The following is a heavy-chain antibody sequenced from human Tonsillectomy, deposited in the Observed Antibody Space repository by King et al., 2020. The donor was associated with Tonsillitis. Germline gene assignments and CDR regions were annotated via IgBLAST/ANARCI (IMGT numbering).Heavy chain of an antibody. V-gene: IGHV2-70*04. J-gene: IGHJ4*02. Sequence: VTLKESGPALVKPTQTLTLTCTFSGFSLSTSAMRVSWIRQPPGKALEWLARIDWEDDKFYRTSLKNRLTIPKDTSKNQVVLTMTNMDPVDTATYYCARISVSGYSFDYWGQGTLVTVSS. CDR3: ARISVSGYSFDY. CDR1: GFSLSTSAMR. CDR2: IDWEDDK. D-gene: IGHD5-18*01.